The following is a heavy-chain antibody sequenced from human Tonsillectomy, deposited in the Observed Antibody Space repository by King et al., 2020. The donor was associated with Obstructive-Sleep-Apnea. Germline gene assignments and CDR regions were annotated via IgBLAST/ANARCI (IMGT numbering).Heavy chain of an antibody. J-gene: IGHJ4*02. CDR2: IYYSGST. CDR1: GGSISSGGYY. CDR3: ARGGGGSGNY. Sequence: VPLQESGPGLVKPSQTLSLICIVSGGSISSGGYYWRWIRQHPGQGLEWIGYIYYSGSTYYNPSLKSRVTISVDTSKNQFSLKLSSVTAADTAVYYCARGGGGSGNYWGQGTLVTVSS. V-gene: IGHV4-31*03. D-gene: IGHD3-10*01.